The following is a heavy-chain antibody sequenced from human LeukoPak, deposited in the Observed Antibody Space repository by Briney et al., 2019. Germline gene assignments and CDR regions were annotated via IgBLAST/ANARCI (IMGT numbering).Heavy chain of an antibody. Sequence: ASVKVSCKASGYTFTSYDINWVRQATGQGLEWMGWMNPNSGNTGYAQKFQGRVTITRNTSISTAYMELSSLRSEDTAVYYCARGTYYYDILTGTDAFDIWGQGTMVTVSS. J-gene: IGHJ3*02. CDR2: MNPNSGNT. V-gene: IGHV1-8*01. D-gene: IGHD3-9*01. CDR1: GYTFTSYD. CDR3: ARGTYYYDILTGTDAFDI.